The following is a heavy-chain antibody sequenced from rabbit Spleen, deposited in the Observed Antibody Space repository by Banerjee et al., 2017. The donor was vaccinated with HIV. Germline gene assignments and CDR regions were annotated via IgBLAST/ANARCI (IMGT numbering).Heavy chain of an antibody. J-gene: IGHJ6*01. V-gene: IGHV1S40*01. CDR1: GVSFSSNYY. CDR2: IDSGSSGFT. CDR3: ARDSGSSFSSYGMAL. D-gene: IGHD8-1*01. Sequence: QSLEESGGDLVKPGASLTLTCTASGVSFSSNYYMCCVRQPPGKGLEWIACIDSGSSGFTYFASWAKGRFTISKTSSTTVTLQMTSLTAADTATYFCARDSGSSFSSYGMALWGQGTLVTVS.